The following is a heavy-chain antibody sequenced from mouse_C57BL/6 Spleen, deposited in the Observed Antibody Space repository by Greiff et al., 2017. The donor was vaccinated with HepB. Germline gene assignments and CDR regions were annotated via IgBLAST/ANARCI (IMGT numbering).Heavy chain of an antibody. CDR3: ARYYYGSGDY. Sequence: QVQLQQPGAELVRPGTSVKLSCKASGYTFTSYWMHWVKQRPGQGLEWIGVIDPSDSYTNYNQKFKGKATLTVDTSSSPAYMQLSSLTSEDSAVYYCARYYYGSGDYWGQGTTLTVSS. J-gene: IGHJ2*01. CDR1: GYTFTSYW. V-gene: IGHV1-59*01. D-gene: IGHD1-1*01. CDR2: IDPSDSYT.